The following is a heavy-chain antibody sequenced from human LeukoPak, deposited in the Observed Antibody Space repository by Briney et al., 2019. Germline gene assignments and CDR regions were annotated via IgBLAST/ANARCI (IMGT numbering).Heavy chain of an antibody. CDR2: IYYSGST. D-gene: IGHD3-9*01. J-gene: IGHJ4*02. V-gene: IGHV4-59*01. CDR1: GGSISSYY. Sequence: PSETLSLTCTVSGGSISSYYWSWIRQPPGKGLEWIGYIYYSGSTNYNPSLKSRVTISVDTSKNQFSLKLSSVTAADTAVYYCARWSYDILTGYYVLDYWGQGTLVTVSS. CDR3: ARWSYDILTGYYVLDY.